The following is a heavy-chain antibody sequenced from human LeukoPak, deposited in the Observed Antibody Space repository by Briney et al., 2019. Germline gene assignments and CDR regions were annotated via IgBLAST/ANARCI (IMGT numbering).Heavy chain of an antibody. Sequence: PGGSLRLSCAASGFTFSSYAMSWVRQAPGKGLEWVSAISGSGGSTYYADSVKGRFTISRDNSKNTLYLQMNSLRAEDTAVYYCAKDADFWSGYSYYYYYYGMDVWGQGTTVTVSS. D-gene: IGHD3-3*01. CDR2: ISGSGGST. J-gene: IGHJ6*02. V-gene: IGHV3-23*01. CDR1: GFTFSSYA. CDR3: AKDADFWSGYSYYYYYYGMDV.